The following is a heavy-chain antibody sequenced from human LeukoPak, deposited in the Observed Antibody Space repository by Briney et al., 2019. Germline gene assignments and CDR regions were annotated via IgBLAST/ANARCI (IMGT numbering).Heavy chain of an antibody. J-gene: IGHJ4*02. V-gene: IGHV1-24*01. CDR2: FDPEDGET. CDR1: GYTLTELS. D-gene: IGHD5-12*01. Sequence: ASVKVSCKVSGYTLTELSMHWVRQAPGKGLEWMGGFDPEDGETIYAQKFQGRVTMTRDMSTSTVYMELSSLRSEDTAVYYCARDGVAHDYWGQGTLVTVSS. CDR3: ARDGVAHDY.